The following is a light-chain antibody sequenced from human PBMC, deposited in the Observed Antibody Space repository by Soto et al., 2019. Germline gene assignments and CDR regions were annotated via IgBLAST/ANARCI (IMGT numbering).Light chain of an antibody. CDR1: QSVSNNY. CDR3: QQRADWPAT. V-gene: IGKV3D-20*02. CDR2: GAS. J-gene: IGKJ3*01. Sequence: EIVLTQSPGTLSLSPGERATLSCRTSQSVSNNYLAWYQQKPGQAPRLLIYGASSRATGIPDRFSGSGSGTDFTLTISSLEPEDFAVYYCQQRADWPATFGPGTKVDIK.